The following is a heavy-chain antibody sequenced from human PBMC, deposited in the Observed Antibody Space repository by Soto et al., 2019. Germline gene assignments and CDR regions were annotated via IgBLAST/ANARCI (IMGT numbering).Heavy chain of an antibody. V-gene: IGHV3-30*19. Sequence: GGSLRLSCAASGFTFSAYAMHWVRQAPGKGLEWVAVISSDGGVKYYADSVEGRFTISRDNSKNTLYLQMNSLRPEDTAVYFCAEAFYHGMDVWGQGTTVTVSS. J-gene: IGHJ6*02. CDR2: ISSDGGVK. CDR3: AEAFYHGMDV. CDR1: GFTFSAYA.